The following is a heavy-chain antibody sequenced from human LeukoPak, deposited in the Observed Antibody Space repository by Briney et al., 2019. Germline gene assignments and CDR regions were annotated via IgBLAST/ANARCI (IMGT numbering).Heavy chain of an antibody. CDR1: GFTFDDYA. D-gene: IGHD3-22*01. V-gene: IGHV3-9*01. Sequence: PGGSLRLSCAASGFTFDDYAMHWVRQAPGKGLEWVSGISWNSGSVAYAVSVKGRFTISRDNAKNSLYLQMNSLRAEDTAVYYCAKTFSMIVVVDYFDYWGQGTLVTVSS. CDR3: AKTFSMIVVVDYFDY. CDR2: ISWNSGSV. J-gene: IGHJ4*02.